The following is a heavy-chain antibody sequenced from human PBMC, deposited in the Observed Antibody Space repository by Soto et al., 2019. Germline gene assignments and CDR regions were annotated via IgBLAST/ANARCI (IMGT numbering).Heavy chain of an antibody. Sequence: GGSLRFSCAASGFTFSSYGMHGVRQAPGKGLEWVAVIWYDGSNKYYADSVKGRFTISRDNSKNTLYLQMNSLRAEDTAVYYCARDRFDDSSGPLDYWGQGTLVTVSS. CDR1: GFTFSSYG. CDR3: ARDRFDDSSGPLDY. CDR2: IWYDGSNK. D-gene: IGHD3-22*01. V-gene: IGHV3-33*01. J-gene: IGHJ4*02.